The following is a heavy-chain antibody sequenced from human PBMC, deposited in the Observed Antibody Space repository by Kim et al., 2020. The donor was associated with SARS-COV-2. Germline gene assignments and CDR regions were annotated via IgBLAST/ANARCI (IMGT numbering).Heavy chain of an antibody. Sequence: GGSLRLSCAASGFTFSSYDMPWVRQAPGKGLEWVADIDNDGNNKYPGASVRRRTTSSKNTANTLFFLKISMLSAEDTAFYCGGGVLDRSGYYM. D-gene: IGHD3-22*01. CDR3: GGVLDRSGYYM. V-gene: IGHV3-30*03. CDR2: IDNDGNNK. J-gene: IGHJ6*03. CDR1: GFTFSSYD.